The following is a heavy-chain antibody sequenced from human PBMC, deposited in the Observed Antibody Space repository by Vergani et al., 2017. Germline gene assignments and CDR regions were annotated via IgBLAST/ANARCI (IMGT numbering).Heavy chain of an antibody. D-gene: IGHD2-2*01. CDR1: GYTFSTYG. V-gene: IGHV1-18*01. CDR3: ARDHCSGTGCYEDSYHGMDV. J-gene: IGHJ6*02. CDR2: ISAYNGNT. Sequence: QVQLVQSGAEVKKPGASVKVSCKASGYTFSTYGISWVRQAPGQGLEWMGWISAYNGNTNYPEKFQGRLTMTTDTSTRTAYMELRSLRSDDTAVYYCARDHCSGTGCYEDSYHGMDVWGQGTTVTVSS.